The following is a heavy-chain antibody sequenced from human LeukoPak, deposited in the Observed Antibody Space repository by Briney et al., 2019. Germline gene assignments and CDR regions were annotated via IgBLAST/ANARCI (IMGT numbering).Heavy chain of an antibody. J-gene: IGHJ4*02. CDR3: ARGRAVADFDY. CDR1: GFTFSSYS. CDR2: ISTSSSYI. D-gene: IGHD6-19*01. V-gene: IGHV3-21*01. Sequence: GGSLRLSCAASGFTFSSYSMNWVRQAPGKGREWVSSISTSSSYIYYADSVKAPFTISRHNAKNSLYLQMNSLRAEDTAVYYCARGRAVADFDYWGQGTLVTVSS.